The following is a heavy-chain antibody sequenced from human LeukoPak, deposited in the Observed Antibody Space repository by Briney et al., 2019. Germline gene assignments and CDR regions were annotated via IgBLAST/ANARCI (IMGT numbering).Heavy chain of an antibody. D-gene: IGHD2-2*01. CDR3: ARTTEGYCSSTRCYGFSYYYYMDV. V-gene: IGHV4-59*01. Sequence: SETLSLTCTVSGGSISSYYWSRIRQPPGKGLEWIGYIYYSGSTNYNPSLKSRVTISVDTSKNQFSLKLSSVTAADTAVYYCARTTEGYCSSTRCYGFSYYYYMDVWGKGTTVTISS. CDR2: IYYSGST. J-gene: IGHJ6*03. CDR1: GGSISSYY.